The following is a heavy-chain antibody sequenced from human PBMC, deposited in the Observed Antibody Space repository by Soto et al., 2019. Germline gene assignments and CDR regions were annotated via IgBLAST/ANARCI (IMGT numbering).Heavy chain of an antibody. CDR1: GDTFSRHT. D-gene: IGHD4-17*01. Sequence: QVQLVQSGAEVKKPGYSEKVSCKASGDTFSRHTISWVRQAPGQGLEWMGRIIPILGIANYAQKFQGRVTITADKSTSTAYMDLISLRSEDTAVYYCARVAEMGTVNMGYYYHMDVWGKGTTVTVSS. J-gene: IGHJ6*03. CDR2: IIPILGIA. CDR3: ARVAEMGTVNMGYYYHMDV. V-gene: IGHV1-69*02.